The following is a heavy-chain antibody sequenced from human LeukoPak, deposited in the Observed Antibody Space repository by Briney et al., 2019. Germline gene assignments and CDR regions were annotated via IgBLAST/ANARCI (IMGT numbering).Heavy chain of an antibody. V-gene: IGHV3-23*01. CDR3: ARVITMIRGVIDY. J-gene: IGHJ4*02. Sequence: QAGGSLRLSCAASGFTFSSYAMSWFRQAPGEGLEWVSTISYSGDSTYYADSVKGRFTISRDNAKNSLYLQMNSLRAEDTAVYYCARVITMIRGVIDYWGQGTLVTVSS. D-gene: IGHD3-10*01. CDR1: GFTFSSYA. CDR2: ISYSGDST.